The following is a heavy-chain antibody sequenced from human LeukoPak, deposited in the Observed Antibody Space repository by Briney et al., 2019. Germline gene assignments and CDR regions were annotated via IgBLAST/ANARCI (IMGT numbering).Heavy chain of an antibody. V-gene: IGHV3-21*01. D-gene: IGHD3-10*01. J-gene: IGHJ6*04. CDR2: ISSSSSYI. CDR1: GFTFSSYS. CDR3: AREGRDDYGMDV. Sequence: GGSLRLSCAASGFTFSSYSMNWVRQAPGKGLEWVSSISSSSSYIHYADSVKGRVTISRDNAKNSLYPQMNSLRAEDTAVYYCAREGRDDYGMDVWGKGTTVTVSS.